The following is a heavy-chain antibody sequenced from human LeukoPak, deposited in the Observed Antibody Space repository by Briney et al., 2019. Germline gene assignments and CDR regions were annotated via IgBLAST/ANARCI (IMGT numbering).Heavy chain of an antibody. J-gene: IGHJ4*02. CDR2: FDPEDGET. D-gene: IGHD3-22*01. CDR3: ATSSGYGFLFEY. Sequence: ASVKVSCKVSGYTLTDLSMHWVRQAPGKGLEWMGGFDPEDGETIYAQNFQGRVTMAEDTSTDTAHMEVRSLRSEDTAVYYCATSSGYGFLFEYWGQGTLVTVSS. V-gene: IGHV1-24*01. CDR1: GYTLTDLS.